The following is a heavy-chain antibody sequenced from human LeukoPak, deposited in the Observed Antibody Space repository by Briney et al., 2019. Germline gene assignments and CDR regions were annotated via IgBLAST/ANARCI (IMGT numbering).Heavy chain of an antibody. D-gene: IGHD5-18*01. Sequence: GGSLRLSCAASGFTFDDYAMHWVRQAPGKGLEWVSGISWNSGSIGYADSVKGRFTISRDNAKNSLYLQMNSLRAEDTAVYYCARDFRAMVNYFDYWGQGTLVTVSS. CDR1: GFTFDDYA. CDR2: ISWNSGSI. V-gene: IGHV3-9*01. J-gene: IGHJ4*02. CDR3: ARDFRAMVNYFDY.